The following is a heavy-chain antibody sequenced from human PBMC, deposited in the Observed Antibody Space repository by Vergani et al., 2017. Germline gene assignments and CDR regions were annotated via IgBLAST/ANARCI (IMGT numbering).Heavy chain of an antibody. CDR3: ARDRPHYYGSGSSPPYYYGMDV. Sequence: QVQLQESGPGLVKPSETLSLTCTVSGGSISSYYWSWIRQPPGKGLEWIGYIYYSGSTNYNPSLKSRVTISVDTSKNQFSLKLSSVTAADTAVYYCARDRPHYYGSGSSPPYYYGMDVWGQ. V-gene: IGHV4-59*01. J-gene: IGHJ6*02. CDR1: GGSISSYY. CDR2: IYYSGST. D-gene: IGHD3-10*01.